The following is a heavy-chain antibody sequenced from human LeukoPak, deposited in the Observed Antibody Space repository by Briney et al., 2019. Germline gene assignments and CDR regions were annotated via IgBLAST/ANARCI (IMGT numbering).Heavy chain of an antibody. D-gene: IGHD2-2*01. CDR3: ARVCSSPSCYGY. Sequence: GGSLRLSCAASGFTFSSYWMSWVRQAPGKGLEWVANIKQDGSEKYYVDSVKGRFTISRGNAKNSLDLQMNSLRAEDTAVYYCARVCSSPSCYGYWGQGTLVTVSS. CDR2: IKQDGSEK. J-gene: IGHJ4*02. V-gene: IGHV3-7*01. CDR1: GFTFSSYW.